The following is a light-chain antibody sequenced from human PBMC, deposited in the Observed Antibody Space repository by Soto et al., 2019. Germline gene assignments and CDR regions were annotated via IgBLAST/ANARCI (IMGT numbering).Light chain of an antibody. Sequence: DIQLTQSPSSLSASVGARVTITCRASQGISNYLAWYQQKPGKVPKLLIYAASTLQSGVPSRFSGSGSGTEFTLTISSLQPEDVATYYCQTYNSAPITFGQGTRLEIK. CDR1: QGISNY. CDR3: QTYNSAPIT. V-gene: IGKV1-27*01. J-gene: IGKJ5*01. CDR2: AAS.